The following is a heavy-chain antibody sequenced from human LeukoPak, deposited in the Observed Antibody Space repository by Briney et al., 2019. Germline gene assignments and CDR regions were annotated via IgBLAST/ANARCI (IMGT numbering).Heavy chain of an antibody. V-gene: IGHV4-34*01. J-gene: IGHJ4*02. Sequence: PSETLSLTCAVYGGSFSGYYWSWIRQPPGKGLEWIGEINRAGSTNYNPSLKSRVTIFADTSKNQFSLRLSSVTAADTAVYYSAYGGKRFHYWGQGTLVTVSS. CDR2: INRAGST. CDR3: AYGGKRFHY. CDR1: GGSFSGYY. D-gene: IGHD4-23*01.